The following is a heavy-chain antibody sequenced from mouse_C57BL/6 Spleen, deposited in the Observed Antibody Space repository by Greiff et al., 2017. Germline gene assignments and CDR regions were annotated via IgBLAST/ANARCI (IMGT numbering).Heavy chain of an antibody. CDR2: IYPGDGDT. Sequence: QVQLQQSGPELVKPGASVKISCKASGYAFSSSWMNWVKQRPGKGLEWIGRIYPGDGDTNYNGKFKGKATLTADKSSSTAYMQLSSLTSEDSAVYFCAREAPYYGSSYFDYWGQGTTLTVSS. CDR3: AREAPYYGSSYFDY. D-gene: IGHD1-1*01. J-gene: IGHJ2*01. CDR1: GYAFSSSW. V-gene: IGHV1-82*01.